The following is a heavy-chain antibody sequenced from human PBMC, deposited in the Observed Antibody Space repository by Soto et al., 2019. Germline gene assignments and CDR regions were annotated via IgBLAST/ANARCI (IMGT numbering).Heavy chain of an antibody. V-gene: IGHV4-34*01. D-gene: IGHD6-19*01. CDR3: ARLRQGSAIDY. Sequence: SETLSLTCAVYGGSFSGYYWSWIRQPPGKGLEWIGEINHSGSTNYNPSLKSRVTISVDTSKNQFSLKLSSVTAADTAVYYCARLRQGSAIDYWGQGTLVTVSS. J-gene: IGHJ4*02. CDR2: INHSGST. CDR1: GGSFSGYY.